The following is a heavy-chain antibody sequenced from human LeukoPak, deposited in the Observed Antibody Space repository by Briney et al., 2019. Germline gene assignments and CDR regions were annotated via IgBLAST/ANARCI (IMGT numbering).Heavy chain of an antibody. Sequence: GGSLRLSCAASGFTLSSYGMSWVRQAPGKGLEWVSAISGSGGSTYYADSGKGRFTISRDNSKNTLYLQMNSLRAEDTAVYYCAKEYKMITFGGVIVYPYFDYWGQGTLVTVSS. CDR3: AKEYKMITFGGVIVYPYFDY. CDR1: GFTLSSYG. CDR2: ISGSGGST. D-gene: IGHD3-16*02. J-gene: IGHJ4*02. V-gene: IGHV3-23*01.